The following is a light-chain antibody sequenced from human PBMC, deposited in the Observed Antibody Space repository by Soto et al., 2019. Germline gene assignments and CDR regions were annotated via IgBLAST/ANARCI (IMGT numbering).Light chain of an antibody. V-gene: IGLV2-14*01. CDR3: NSYSGTTTWV. Sequence: QSVLTQPASVSGSPGQSITISCTGTSSDVGAYNYVSWCQQHPGKAPKLIIYEVSNRPSGVSNRFSGSKSGNTASLTISGLQAEDEADYYCNSYSGTTTWVFGGGTKVTVL. J-gene: IGLJ3*02. CDR2: EVS. CDR1: SSDVGAYNY.